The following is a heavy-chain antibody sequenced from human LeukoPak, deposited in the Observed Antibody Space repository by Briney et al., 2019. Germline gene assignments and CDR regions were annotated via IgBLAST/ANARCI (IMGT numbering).Heavy chain of an antibody. V-gene: IGHV1-69*13. J-gene: IGHJ4*02. CDR3: ASQGSSGNDY. Sequence: SVKVSCKASGGTFSSYAISWVRQAPGQGLEWMGGIIPIFGTANYAQKFQGRVTITADESTSTAYMELGSLRSEDTAVYYCASQGSSGNDYWGQGTLVTVSS. CDR2: IIPIFGTA. CDR1: GGTFSSYA. D-gene: IGHD3-22*01.